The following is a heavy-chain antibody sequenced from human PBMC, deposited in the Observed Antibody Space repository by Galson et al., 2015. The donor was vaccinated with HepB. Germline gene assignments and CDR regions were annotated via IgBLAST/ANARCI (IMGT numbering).Heavy chain of an antibody. J-gene: IGHJ4*02. Sequence: CAISGDSVSSNTAAWNWIRQFSSRGLEWLGRTYYRSKWYNDYAESVKSRITINADTSKNQFSLQLHSMTPEDTAVYYCARGDTSFDSWGQGTLVTVSS. V-gene: IGHV6-1*01. CDR2: TYYRSKWYN. D-gene: IGHD5-18*01. CDR3: ARGDTSFDS. CDR1: GDSVSSNTAA.